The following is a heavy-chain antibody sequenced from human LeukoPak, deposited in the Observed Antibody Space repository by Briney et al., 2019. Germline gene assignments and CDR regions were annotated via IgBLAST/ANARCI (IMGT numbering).Heavy chain of an antibody. V-gene: IGHV4-4*07. Sequence: PSETLSLTCTVSGGSISSYYWIWIRQPAGKGLEWIGRIYTSESTNYNPSLKNRVTMSVDTSKNQFSLKLRSATAADTAVYYCVREDLVPHWGQGTLVTVSS. CDR3: VREDLVPH. CDR1: GGSISSYY. J-gene: IGHJ4*02. CDR2: IYTSEST.